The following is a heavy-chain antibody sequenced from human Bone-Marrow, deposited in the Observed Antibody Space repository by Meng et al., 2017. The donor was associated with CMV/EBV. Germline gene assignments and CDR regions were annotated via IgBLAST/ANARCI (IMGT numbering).Heavy chain of an antibody. CDR3: AMSDSGGRSFES. J-gene: IGHJ4*02. Sequence: GESLKISCAVSGVSVSTNHFNWVRQASGKGLEWVSITYSDGTTQYADSVKGRFTVSRDKSENTLYLHMKSLRGNDTAIYYCAMSDSGGRSFESWGQGTLVTVYS. D-gene: IGHD3-10*01. V-gene: IGHV3-53*01. CDR2: TYSDGTT. CDR1: GVSVSTNH.